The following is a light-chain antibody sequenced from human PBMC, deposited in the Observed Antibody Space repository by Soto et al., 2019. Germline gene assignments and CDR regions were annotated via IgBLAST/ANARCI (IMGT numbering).Light chain of an antibody. CDR3: KKYGGPNPN. V-gene: IGKV3-20*01. CDR2: GAS. J-gene: IGKJ4*01. Sequence: DILLAHSPGTLSWSPGERCTVSCRASQTVRRNDLAWYQQKPGQAPRLVISGASYRTTGIPDRFSGSGSGKELTLSISRMEPEDFEVYFCKKYGGPNPNFGGGTNVDIK. CDR1: QTVRRND.